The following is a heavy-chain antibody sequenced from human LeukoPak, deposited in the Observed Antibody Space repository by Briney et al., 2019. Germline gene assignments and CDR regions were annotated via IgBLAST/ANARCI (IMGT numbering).Heavy chain of an antibody. D-gene: IGHD6-6*01. CDR1: GFNFNTYA. V-gene: IGHV3-30*02. CDR3: ARDIAARPFYYFDY. Sequence: GGSLRLSCAASGFNFNTYAMHRVRQAPGQGLEWVAFMRPDGSDRFYADSVKGRFTISRDNSKNTLYLQMNSLRAEDTAVYYCARDIAARPFYYFDYWGQGTLVTVSS. J-gene: IGHJ4*02. CDR2: MRPDGSDR.